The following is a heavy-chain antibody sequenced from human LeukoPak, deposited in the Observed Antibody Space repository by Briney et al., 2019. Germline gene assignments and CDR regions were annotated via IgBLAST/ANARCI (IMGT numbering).Heavy chain of an antibody. Sequence: SETLSLTCTVSGDSITSGSYYWSWIRQPPGKGLEWIGYVSDRGSTNYNPSLKSRVAILMDRSKNQFSLKVNSVTAADTAMYYCARDRSWFYYFDYWGQGALVTVSS. CDR3: ARDRSWFYYFDY. J-gene: IGHJ4*02. V-gene: IGHV4-30-2*01. CDR2: VSDRGST. CDR1: GDSITSGSYY. D-gene: IGHD6-13*01.